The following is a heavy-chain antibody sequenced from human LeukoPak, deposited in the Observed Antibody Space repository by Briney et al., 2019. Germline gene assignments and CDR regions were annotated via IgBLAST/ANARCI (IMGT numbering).Heavy chain of an antibody. CDR3: ARLVVPAATPYYYYHMDV. V-gene: IGHV1-69*06. D-gene: IGHD2-2*02. CDR1: GYTFTSYA. Sequence: SVKVSCNASGYTFTSYAMNWVRQAPGQGLEWMGGIIPIFGTANYAQKFQGRVTITADKSTSTAYMELSSLRSEDTAVYYCARLVVPAATPYYYYHMDVWGKGTTVTVSS. CDR2: IIPIFGTA. J-gene: IGHJ6*03.